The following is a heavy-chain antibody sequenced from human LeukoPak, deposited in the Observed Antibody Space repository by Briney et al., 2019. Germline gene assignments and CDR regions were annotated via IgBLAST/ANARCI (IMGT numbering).Heavy chain of an antibody. Sequence: GGSLRLSCAASGFTFSNYWMHWVRQAPGKGLVWVSRINSDGINTSYADSVKGRFTISRDNAKNTLNLQMNSVRAEDTAVYYCAREGGYPHFQNDYWGQGTLVTVSS. CDR3: AREGGYPHFQNDY. CDR1: GFTFSNYW. D-gene: IGHD5-12*01. J-gene: IGHJ4*02. V-gene: IGHV3-74*01. CDR2: INSDGINT.